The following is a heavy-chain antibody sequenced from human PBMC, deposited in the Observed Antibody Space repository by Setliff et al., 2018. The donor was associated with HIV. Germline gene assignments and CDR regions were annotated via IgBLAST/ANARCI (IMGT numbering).Heavy chain of an antibody. D-gene: IGHD2-8*02. J-gene: IGHJ3*01. CDR2: IDPEDGER. CDR3: ATGSYGATWYGTGGFDV. V-gene: IGHV1-69-2*01. CDR1: GYTFTDYF. Sequence: ASVKVSCKASGYTFTDYFMHWVRQAPGKGLEWMGRIDPEDGERMFAEKFQGRVTIAADTSTDTAYMELSILRSEDTAVYYCATGSYGATWYGTGGFDVWGQGTLVTV.